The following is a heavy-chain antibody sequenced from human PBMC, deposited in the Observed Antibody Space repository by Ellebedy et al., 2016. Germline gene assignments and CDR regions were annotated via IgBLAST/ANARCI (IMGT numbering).Heavy chain of an antibody. CDR3: ARTHGVVVPAATGGGGGPSRGDWYFDL. CDR1: GFTFSSYS. CDR2: ISSSSIYI. J-gene: IGHJ2*01. D-gene: IGHD2-2*01. Sequence: GESLKISXAASGFTFSSYSMNWVRQAPGKGLEWVSSISSSSIYIYYADSVKGRFTISRDNAKNSLYLQMNSLRAEDTAVYYCARTHGVVVPAATGGGGGPSRGDWYFDLWGRGTLVTVSS. V-gene: IGHV3-21*01.